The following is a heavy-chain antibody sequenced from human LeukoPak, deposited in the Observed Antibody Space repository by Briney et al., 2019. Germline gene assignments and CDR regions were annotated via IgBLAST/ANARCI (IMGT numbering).Heavy chain of an antibody. D-gene: IGHD3-3*01. CDR3: ARDEEDYDFWSGYYLGY. CDR1: GFTFSSYA. V-gene: IGHV3-30-3*01. Sequence: GGSLRLSCAASGFTFSSYAMHWVRQAPGKGLEWVAVISYDGSNKYYADSVKGRFTISRDNSKNTLYLQMNSLRAEDTAVYYCARDEEDYDFWSGYYLGYWGQGTLVTVSS. CDR2: ISYDGSNK. J-gene: IGHJ4*02.